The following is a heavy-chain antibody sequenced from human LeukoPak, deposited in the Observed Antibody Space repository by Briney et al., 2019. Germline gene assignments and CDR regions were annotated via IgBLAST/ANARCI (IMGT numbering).Heavy chain of an antibody. Sequence: GGSLRLSCSASGFIFSSYGMHWVRQAPGKGLEWVAFIRDDESSEFYADSVKGRFTISRDNSKNTLYLQMNSLRSEDTAVYYCATRAVAATGWGQGTLVTVSS. CDR2: IRDDESSE. V-gene: IGHV3-30*02. J-gene: IGHJ4*02. D-gene: IGHD6-19*01. CDR3: ATRAVAATG. CDR1: GFIFSSYG.